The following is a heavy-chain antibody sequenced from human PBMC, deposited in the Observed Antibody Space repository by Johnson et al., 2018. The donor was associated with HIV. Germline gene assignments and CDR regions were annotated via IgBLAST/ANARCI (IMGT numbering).Heavy chain of an antibody. CDR1: GFTVSSNY. D-gene: IGHD1-26*01. Sequence: VQLVESGGGLVQPGGSLRLSCAASGFTVSSNYMNWVRQAPGKGLEWVSVIYSGGSTYYADSVKGRFTISRDNSKNTLYLHLNSLSAVDTAVYYCARVRIGRENAFDIWCQGTMVTVSS. CDR3: ARVRIGRENAFDI. CDR2: IYSGGST. V-gene: IGHV3-66*02. J-gene: IGHJ3*02.